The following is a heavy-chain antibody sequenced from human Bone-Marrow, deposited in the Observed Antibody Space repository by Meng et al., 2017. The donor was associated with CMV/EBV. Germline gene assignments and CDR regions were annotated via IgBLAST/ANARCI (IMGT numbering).Heavy chain of an antibody. V-gene: IGHV3-66*02. CDR3: AREKAPLPLYDFHKTYYGMDV. D-gene: IGHD5/OR15-5a*01. Sequence: GGSLRLSCAASGFTFDDYAMHWVRQAPGKGLEWVSVIYSGGSTYYADSVKGRFTISRDNSKNTLYLQMNSLRAEDTAVYYCAREKAPLPLYDFHKTYYGMDVWGQGPTVTVSS. CDR2: IYSGGST. CDR1: GFTFDDYA. J-gene: IGHJ6*02.